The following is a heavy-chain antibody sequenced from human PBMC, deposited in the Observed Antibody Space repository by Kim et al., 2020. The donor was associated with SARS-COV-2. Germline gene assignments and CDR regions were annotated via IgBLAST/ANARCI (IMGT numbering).Heavy chain of an antibody. D-gene: IGHD3-10*01. CDR1: GFTFSTYA. V-gene: IGHV3-23*01. CDR2: ISGSGGST. Sequence: GGSLRLSCAASGFTFSTYAMSWVRQAPGKGLEWVSVISGSGGSTYYADSVKGRFTISRDNSKNTLYLQMNSLRAEDTAVYYCAKDQEQPTMVGGVLEANPWNYYYYYGMDVWGQGTTVTVSS. J-gene: IGHJ6*02. CDR3: AKDQEQPTMVGGVLEANPWNYYYYYGMDV.